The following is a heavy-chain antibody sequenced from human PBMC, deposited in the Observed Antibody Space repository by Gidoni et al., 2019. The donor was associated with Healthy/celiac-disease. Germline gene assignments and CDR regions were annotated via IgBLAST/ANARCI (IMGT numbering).Heavy chain of an antibody. CDR1: GFTFSNAW. CDR2: IKSKTDGGTT. D-gene: IGHD1-26*01. J-gene: IGHJ3*02. V-gene: IGHV3-15*01. Sequence: EVQLVESGGGLVKPGGSLRLSCAASGFTFSNAWMSWVRQAPGKGLEWVGRIKSKTDGGTTDYAAPVKGRFTISRDDSKNTLYLQMNSLKTEDTAVYYCTTSGTLEPDAFDIWGQGTMVTVSS. CDR3: TTSGTLEPDAFDI.